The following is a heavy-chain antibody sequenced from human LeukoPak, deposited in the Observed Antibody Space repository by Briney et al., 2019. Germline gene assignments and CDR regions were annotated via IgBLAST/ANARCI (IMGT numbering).Heavy chain of an antibody. D-gene: IGHD4-11*01. Sequence: GGSLRLSCAASGFTFNTYAMSWVRQAPGKGLEWVSAISGSGGSTYYADSVKGRFTISRDNSKNTLYLQMNSLRAEDTAVYYCAKGYSNYLYYWGQGTLVTVSS. CDR1: GFTFNTYA. V-gene: IGHV3-23*01. CDR3: AKGYSNYLYY. J-gene: IGHJ4*02. CDR2: ISGSGGST.